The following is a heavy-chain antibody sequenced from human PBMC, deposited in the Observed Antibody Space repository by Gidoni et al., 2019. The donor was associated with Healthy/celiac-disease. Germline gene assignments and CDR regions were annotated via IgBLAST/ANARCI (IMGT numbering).Heavy chain of an antibody. CDR1: GFTFSSYA. Sequence: VQLVESGGGVVQPGRSLRLSCAASGFTFSSYAMHWVRQAPGKGLEWVAVISYDGSNKYYADSVKGRFTISRDNSKNTLYLQMNSRRAEDTAVYYCARDFQQGGDYWGQGTLVTVSS. J-gene: IGHJ4*02. CDR3: ARDFQQGGDY. CDR2: ISYDGSNK. D-gene: IGHD3-16*01. V-gene: IGHV3-30-3*01.